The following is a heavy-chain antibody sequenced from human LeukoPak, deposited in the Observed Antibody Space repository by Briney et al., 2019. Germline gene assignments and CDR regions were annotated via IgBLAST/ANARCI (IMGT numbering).Heavy chain of an antibody. J-gene: IGHJ6*02. CDR3: AGPTTGDYYYGMDV. V-gene: IGHV4-59*01. Sequence: SETLSLTCTASGGSISSYYWSWIRQPPGKGLEWIGYIYYSGSTNYNPSLKSRVTISVDTSKNQFSLKLSSVTAADTAVYYCAGPTTGDYYYGMDVWGQGTTVTVSS. D-gene: IGHD4-11*01. CDR2: IYYSGST. CDR1: GGSISSYY.